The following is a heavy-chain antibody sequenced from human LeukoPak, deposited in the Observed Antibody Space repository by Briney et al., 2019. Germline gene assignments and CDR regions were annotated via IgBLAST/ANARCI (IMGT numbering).Heavy chain of an antibody. J-gene: IGHJ6*02. Sequence: SETLSLTCTVSGRPISSYYWSWIRHPPGEALEWIGYIYYSGSTNYNPSLKSRVPISVDTSKNQFSLKLSSVAAADRAVYYCGRVYECSGGSCRYGMDVWGQGATVTVSS. D-gene: IGHD2-15*01. CDR2: IYYSGST. CDR3: GRVYECSGGSCRYGMDV. CDR1: GRPISSYY. V-gene: IGHV4-59*01.